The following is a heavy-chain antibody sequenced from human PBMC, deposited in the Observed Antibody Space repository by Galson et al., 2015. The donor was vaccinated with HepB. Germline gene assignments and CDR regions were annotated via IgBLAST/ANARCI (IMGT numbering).Heavy chain of an antibody. CDR1: GFTFSSYA. V-gene: IGHV3-23*01. D-gene: IGHD5-12*01. J-gene: IGHJ4*02. Sequence: SLRLSCAASGFTFSSYAMNWVRQAPGKGLEWVSGIGVNDGSIYYANSVKGRFTISRDNSKNTLYLQVNGLRVGDTAIYYCAKGRPERPPEHRGYDHPDYWGQGTLVTVSS. CDR2: IGVNDGSI. CDR3: AKGRPERPPEHRGYDHPDY.